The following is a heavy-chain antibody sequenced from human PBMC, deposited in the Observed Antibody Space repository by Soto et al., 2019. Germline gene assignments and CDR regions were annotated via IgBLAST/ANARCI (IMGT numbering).Heavy chain of an antibody. V-gene: IGHV3-30-3*01. D-gene: IGHD3-10*01. CDR1: GFTFSSYA. CDR2: ISYDGSNK. J-gene: IGHJ4*02. Sequence: GGSLRLSCAASGFTFSSYAMHWVRQAPGKGLEWVAVISYDGSNKYYADSVKGRFTISRDNSKNTLYLQMNSLRAEDTAVYYCARDYPMASFDYWGQGTLVTVSS. CDR3: ARDYPMASFDY.